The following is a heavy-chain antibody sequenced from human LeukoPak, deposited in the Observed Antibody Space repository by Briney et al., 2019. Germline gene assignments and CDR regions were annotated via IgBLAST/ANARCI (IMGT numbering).Heavy chain of an antibody. CDR3: AKDYIGYDQDFDY. J-gene: IGHJ4*02. CDR2: ISGSGIST. D-gene: IGHD2-2*01. V-gene: IGHV3-23*01. Sequence: GGSLRLSCAASGFTFSSYAMSRVRQAPGKGLEWVSSISGSGISTYYANSVKGRFSISRDNSKNTLDLQMNSLGAEDTAVYFCAKDYIGYDQDFDYWGQGTLVTVSS. CDR1: GFTFSSYA.